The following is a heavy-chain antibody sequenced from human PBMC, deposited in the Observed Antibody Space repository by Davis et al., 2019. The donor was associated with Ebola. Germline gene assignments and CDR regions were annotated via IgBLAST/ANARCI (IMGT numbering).Heavy chain of an antibody. CDR2: IRYDGSDK. V-gene: IGHV3-30*02. CDR3: AKSDRLDY. D-gene: IGHD3-22*01. CDR1: GFIFTNYG. Sequence: GESLKISCAASGFIFTNYGMHWARQAPGKGLEWVAFIRYDGSDKYYADSVKGRFTISRDNSKNTLYLQMNSLRAEDTAVYYCAKSDRLDYWGQGTLVTVSS. J-gene: IGHJ4*02.